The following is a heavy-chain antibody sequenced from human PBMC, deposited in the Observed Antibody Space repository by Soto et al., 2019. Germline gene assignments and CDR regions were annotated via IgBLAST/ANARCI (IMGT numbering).Heavy chain of an antibody. Sequence: SGPTLVNPTQTLTLTCTFSGFSLSTNGMCVSWIRQPPGKALEWLALIDWDDNKYYSTSLKTRLTISKDTSKNQAILTMTNMDPVDTATYYCAGGLAPLPLFAFDIWCQAPVVTLS. CDR1: GFSLSTNGMC. CDR3: AGGLAPLPLFAFDI. D-gene: IGHD3-9*01. V-gene: IGHV2-70*12. CDR2: IDWDDNK. J-gene: IGHJ3*02.